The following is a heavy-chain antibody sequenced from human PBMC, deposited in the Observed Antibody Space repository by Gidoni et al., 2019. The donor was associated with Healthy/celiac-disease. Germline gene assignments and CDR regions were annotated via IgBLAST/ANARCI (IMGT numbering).Heavy chain of an antibody. V-gene: IGHV4-59*01. D-gene: IGHD6-13*01. Sequence: QVQLQESGPGLVQPSETLSLTCTVSGGSISSYYWSWIRQPPGKGLEWIGYIYYSGSTNYNPSLKSRVTISVDTSKNQFSLKLSSVTAADTAVYYCARGTGGSSPPDYWGQGTLVTVSS. CDR1: GGSISSYY. CDR3: ARGTGGSSPPDY. CDR2: IYYSGST. J-gene: IGHJ4*02.